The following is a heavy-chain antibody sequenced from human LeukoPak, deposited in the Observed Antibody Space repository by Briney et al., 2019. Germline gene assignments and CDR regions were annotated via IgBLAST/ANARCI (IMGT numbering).Heavy chain of an antibody. D-gene: IGHD6-13*01. CDR3: ATRTHRSIAAAGTWADWFDP. CDR2: FAPEDGET. J-gene: IGHJ5*02. CDR1: GYILTELS. V-gene: IGHV1-24*01. Sequence: ASVKVSCKVSGYILTELSMHWVRQAPGKGLEWMGGFAPEDGETIYAQKFQGRVTMTEDTSTDTAYMELSSQTSEDTAVYYCATRTHRSIAAAGTWADWFDPWGQGTLVTVSS.